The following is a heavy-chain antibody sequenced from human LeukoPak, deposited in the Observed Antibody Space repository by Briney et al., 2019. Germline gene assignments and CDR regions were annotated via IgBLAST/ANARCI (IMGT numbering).Heavy chain of an antibody. CDR2: ISSSSSTI. CDR3: ARERLRGGIGWFDP. Sequence: PGGSLRLSCAASGFTFSSYSMNWVRQAPGKGLEWVSYISSSSSTIYYADSVKGRFTISRDNAKNSLYLQMNSLRAEDTAVYYCARERLRGGIGWFDPWGQGTLVTVSS. CDR1: GFTFSSYS. D-gene: IGHD1-26*01. J-gene: IGHJ5*02. V-gene: IGHV3-48*04.